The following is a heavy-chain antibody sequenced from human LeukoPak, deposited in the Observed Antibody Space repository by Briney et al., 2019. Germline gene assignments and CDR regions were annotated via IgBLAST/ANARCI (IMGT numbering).Heavy chain of an antibody. CDR1: GYTFTGYY. D-gene: IGHD1-14*01. V-gene: IGHV1-2*02. J-gene: IGHJ4*02. Sequence: ASVKVSCKASGYTFTGYYMHWVRQAPGQGLEWMGWINPNSGGTNYAQKFQGRVTMTRDTSISTAYMELSRLRSDDTAVYYCARAPAPVKYNIDYWGQGTLVTVSS. CDR2: INPNSGGT. CDR3: ARAPAPVKYNIDY.